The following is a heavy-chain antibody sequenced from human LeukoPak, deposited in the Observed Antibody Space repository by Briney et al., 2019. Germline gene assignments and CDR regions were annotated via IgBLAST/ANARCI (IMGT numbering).Heavy chain of an antibody. CDR2: IYSGGDT. J-gene: IGHJ4*02. Sequence: GGSLRLSCAASGFTFSDYWVTWVRQAPGKGLEWVSVIYSGGDTHHADSVKGRFTISRDNYKNTLYLQMKSLRADDTAVYYCARGCYYERTGSCPFDYWGQGTLVTVSS. CDR3: ARGCYYERTGSCPFDY. V-gene: IGHV3-53*01. D-gene: IGHD3-22*01. CDR1: GFTFSDYW.